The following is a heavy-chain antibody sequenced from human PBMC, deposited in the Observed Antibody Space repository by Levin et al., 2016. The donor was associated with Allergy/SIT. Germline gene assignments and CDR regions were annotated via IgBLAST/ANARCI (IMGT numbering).Heavy chain of an antibody. CDR2: ISSSSSYI. CDR1: GFTFSSYS. CDR3: HGAATRYYYYGMDV. V-gene: IGHV3-21*01. J-gene: IGHJ6*02. D-gene: IGHD2-15*01. Sequence: GESLKISCAASGFTFSSYSMNWVRQAPGKGLEWVSSISSSSSYIYYADSVKGRFTISRDNAKNSLYLQMNSLRAEDTAVYYCHGAATRYYYYGMDVWGQGTTVTVSS.